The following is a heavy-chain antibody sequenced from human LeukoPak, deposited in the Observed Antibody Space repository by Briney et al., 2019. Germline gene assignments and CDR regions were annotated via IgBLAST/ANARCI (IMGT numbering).Heavy chain of an antibody. Sequence: GGSLRLSCAASGFTFSSYEMNWVRQAPGKGLEWGSYISSSGSTIYYADSVKGRFTISRDNAKNSLYLQMNSLRAEDTAVYCCARDVYSYDSYWGQGTLVTVSS. CDR1: GFTFSSYE. D-gene: IGHD5-18*01. CDR3: ARDVYSYDSY. V-gene: IGHV3-48*03. CDR2: ISSSGSTI. J-gene: IGHJ4*02.